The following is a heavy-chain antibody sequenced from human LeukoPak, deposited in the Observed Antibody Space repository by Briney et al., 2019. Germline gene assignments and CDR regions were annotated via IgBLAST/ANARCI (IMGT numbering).Heavy chain of an antibody. CDR2: INPNSGGT. D-gene: IGHD1-26*01. Sequence: ASVKVFCKASGYSFTGYYMHWVRQAPGQGLEWMGWINPNSGGTNYAQKFQGRVTMTRDTSISTAYMELSRLRSDDTAVYYCARKRVGATTGFDYWGQGTLVTVSS. V-gene: IGHV1-2*02. CDR3: ARKRVGATTGFDY. CDR1: GYSFTGYY. J-gene: IGHJ4*02.